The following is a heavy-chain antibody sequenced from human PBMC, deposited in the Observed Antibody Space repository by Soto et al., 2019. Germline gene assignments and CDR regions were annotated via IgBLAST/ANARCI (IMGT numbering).Heavy chain of an antibody. CDR1: GFTVSSNY. CDR2: IYSGGST. Sequence: GGSLRLSCAASGFTVSSNYMSWVRQAPGKGLEWVSVIYSGGSTYYADSVKGRFTISRDNSKNTRYLQMNSLRAEDTAVYYCARGDRGVVILAPYYYYGMDVWGQGTTVTVSS. J-gene: IGHJ6*02. V-gene: IGHV3-53*01. CDR3: ARGDRGVVILAPYYYYGMDV. D-gene: IGHD3-3*01.